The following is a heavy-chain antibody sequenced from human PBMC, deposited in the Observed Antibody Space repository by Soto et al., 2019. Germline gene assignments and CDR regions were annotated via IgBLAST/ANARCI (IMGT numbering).Heavy chain of an antibody. CDR3: ARDIASRRFDY. D-gene: IGHD6-6*01. V-gene: IGHV3-33*01. CDR2: IWYDGSDK. CDR1: GFTFRNHG. J-gene: IGHJ4*02. Sequence: GSLVLPGEAAGFTFRNHGMHWVRQAPGKGLEWVAVIWYDGSDKYYADSVKGRFTISRDNSKNTLYLQMNSLRVEDTAVYYCARDIASRRFDYLGQGTLVTVYS.